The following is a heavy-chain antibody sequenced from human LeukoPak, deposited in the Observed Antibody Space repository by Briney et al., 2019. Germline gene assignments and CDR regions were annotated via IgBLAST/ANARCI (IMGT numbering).Heavy chain of an antibody. CDR1: GGSISSGGYY. V-gene: IGHV4-31*03. J-gene: IGHJ5*02. CDR2: IYYSGST. CDR3: ARGWDYASGQNWFDP. D-gene: IGHD3-10*01. Sequence: SQTLSLNCTVSGGSISSGGYYWSWIRQHPGKGLEWIGYIYYSGSTYYNPSLKSRVTTSVDTSKNQFSLKLSSVTAADTAVYYCARGWDYASGQNWFDPWGQGTLVTVSS.